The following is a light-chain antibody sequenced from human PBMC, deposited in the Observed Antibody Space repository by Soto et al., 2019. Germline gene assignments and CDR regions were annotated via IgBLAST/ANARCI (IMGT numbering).Light chain of an antibody. CDR2: DVS. Sequence: QSALTQPASVSGSPGQSITISCTGTSSDVGAYDYVSWYQQHPGEVPKLMIFDVSDRPSGVSNRRCGSNSGNTASLTIFGLQAEDEADYYCSSFTTSTAGVFGTGTKLTVL. V-gene: IGLV2-14*03. CDR3: SSFTTSTAGV. J-gene: IGLJ1*01. CDR1: SSDVGAYDY.